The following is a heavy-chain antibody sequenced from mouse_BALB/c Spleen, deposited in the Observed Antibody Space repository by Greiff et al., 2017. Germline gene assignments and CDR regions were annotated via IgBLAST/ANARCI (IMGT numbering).Heavy chain of an antibody. J-gene: IGHJ4*01. CDR2: IYPGDGDT. D-gene: IGHD2-14*01. CDR1: GYTFTSYW. CDR3: ARSYRYGAMDY. Sequence: QVQLQQSGAELARPGASVKLSCKASGYTFTSYWMQWVKQRPGQGLEWIGAIYPGDGDTRYTQKFKGKATLTADKSSSTAYMQLSSLASEDSAVYYCARSYRYGAMDYWGQGTSVTVSS. V-gene: IGHV1-87*01.